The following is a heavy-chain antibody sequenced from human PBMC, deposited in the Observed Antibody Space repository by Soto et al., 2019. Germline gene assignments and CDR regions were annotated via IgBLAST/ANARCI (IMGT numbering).Heavy chain of an antibody. CDR1: GFTFSSYA. CDR3: AKDNGYYYDSSGYYPIFDY. D-gene: IGHD3-22*01. Sequence: GESLKISCAASGFTFSSYAMSWVRQAPGKGLEWVSAISGSGGSTYYADSVKGRFTISRDNSKNTLYLQMNSLRAEDTAVYYCAKDNGYYYDSSGYYPIFDYWGQGTLVTVSS. J-gene: IGHJ4*02. V-gene: IGHV3-23*01. CDR2: ISGSGGST.